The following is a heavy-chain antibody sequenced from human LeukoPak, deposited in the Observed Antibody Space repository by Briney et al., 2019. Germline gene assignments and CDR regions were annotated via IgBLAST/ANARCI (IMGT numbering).Heavy chain of an antibody. CDR1: GGSISSSSYY. D-gene: IGHD1-26*01. Sequence: SGTLSLTCTVSGGSISSSSYYWGWIRQPPGKGLEWIGSIYYSGSTYYNPSLKSRVTIPVDTSKNQFSLKLSSVTAADTAVYYCAIVLVGATTHLFDYWGQGTLVTVSS. J-gene: IGHJ4*02. CDR2: IYYSGST. CDR3: AIVLVGATTHLFDY. V-gene: IGHV4-39*01.